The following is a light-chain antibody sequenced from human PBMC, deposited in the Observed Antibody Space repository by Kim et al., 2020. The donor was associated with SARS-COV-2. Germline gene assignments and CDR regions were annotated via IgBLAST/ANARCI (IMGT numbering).Light chain of an antibody. CDR1: SSNIGAGYD. V-gene: IGLV1-40*01. CDR2: GKS. J-gene: IGLJ3*02. CDR3: QSYDSSLSARV. Sequence: RGTISCTGSSSNIGAGYDVHWYQQLPGTAPKLLIYGKSNRPSGVPDRFSGSKSGTSASLAITGLQAEDEADYYCQSYDSSLSARVFGGGTQLTVL.